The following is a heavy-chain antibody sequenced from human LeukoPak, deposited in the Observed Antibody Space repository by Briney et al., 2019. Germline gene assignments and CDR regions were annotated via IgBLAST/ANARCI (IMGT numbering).Heavy chain of an antibody. CDR1: GYTFTSYD. D-gene: IGHD5-18*01. CDR3: VRDLGVDTSMIFFDY. Sequence: GASVKVSCKASGYTFTSYDINWVRQATGQGLEWVGWISAYNGNTKSAQKFQGRLTMTTDTSTNTAYMELRSLRSDDTAVFYCVRDLGVDTSMIFFDYWGQGTLVTVSS. J-gene: IGHJ4*02. V-gene: IGHV1-18*01. CDR2: ISAYNGNT.